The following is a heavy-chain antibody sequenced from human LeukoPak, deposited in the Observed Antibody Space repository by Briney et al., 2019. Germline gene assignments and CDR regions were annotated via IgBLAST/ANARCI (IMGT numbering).Heavy chain of an antibody. D-gene: IGHD6-13*01. CDR1: GFTFSIYG. V-gene: IGHV3-66*01. CDR2: IYSGGST. CDR3: ARSSLFTAAGTGWFDP. Sequence: GGSLRLSCAASGFTFSIYGMSWVRQAPAKGLEWVSVIYSGGSTYYADSVKGRFTISRDNSKNTLYLQMNSLRAEDTAVYYCARSSLFTAAGTGWFDPWGQGTLVTVSS. J-gene: IGHJ5*02.